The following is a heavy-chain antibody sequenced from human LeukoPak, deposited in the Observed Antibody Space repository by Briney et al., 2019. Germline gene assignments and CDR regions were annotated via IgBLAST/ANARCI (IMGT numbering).Heavy chain of an antibody. CDR1: GGSISSYY. J-gene: IGHJ5*02. V-gene: IGHV4-59*01. D-gene: IGHD1-20*01. Sequence: SETLSLTCTVSGGSISSYYWSWIRQPPGKGLEWIGYIYYSGSTNYNPSLKSRVTISVDTSKNQFSLKLSSVTAADTAVYYCARAIAEEDKDNWNDGWFDPWGQGTLVTVSS. CDR3: ARAIAEEDKDNWNDGWFDP. CDR2: IYYSGST.